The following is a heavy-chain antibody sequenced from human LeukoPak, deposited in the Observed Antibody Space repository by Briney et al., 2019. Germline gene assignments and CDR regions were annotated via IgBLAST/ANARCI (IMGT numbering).Heavy chain of an antibody. J-gene: IGHJ6*02. CDR1: GFTFSSYW. CDR2: IKQDGSEK. Sequence: GGSLRLSCAASGFTFSSYWMSWVRQAPGKGLEWVANIKQDGSEKYYVDSVKGRFTISRDNAKNSLHLQMNSLRAEDTAVYYCAREKALRFLEWPDYGMDVWGQGTTVTVSS. V-gene: IGHV3-7*01. CDR3: AREKALRFLEWPDYGMDV. D-gene: IGHD3-3*01.